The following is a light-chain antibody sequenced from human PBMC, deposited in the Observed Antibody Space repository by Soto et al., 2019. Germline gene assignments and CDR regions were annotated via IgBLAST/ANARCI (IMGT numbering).Light chain of an antibody. J-gene: IGKJ1*01. V-gene: IGKV3-15*01. CDR1: QSVSSN. Sequence: EIVMTQSPATLSVSPGERATLSCRASQSVSSNLAWYQQKPGQAPRLLIYGASTRATGIPARFSGSGSGTEFTLTISILQSEEFAVYYCQQYNNWPPKTFGQGTKVEIK. CDR2: GAS. CDR3: QQYNNWPPKT.